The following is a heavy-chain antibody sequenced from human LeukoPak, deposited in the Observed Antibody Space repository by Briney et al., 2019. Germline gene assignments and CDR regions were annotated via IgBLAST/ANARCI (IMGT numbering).Heavy chain of an antibody. Sequence: PGGSLRLSCAASRFTFSDYSMNWVRQAPGKGLEWVSSISSSSSYIYYADSVKGRFTISRDNAKNSLYLQMNSLRAEDTAVYYCARGAAVTADYWGQGTLVTVSS. CDR2: ISSSSSYI. J-gene: IGHJ4*02. CDR1: RFTFSDYS. CDR3: ARGAAVTADY. V-gene: IGHV3-21*01. D-gene: IGHD6-19*01.